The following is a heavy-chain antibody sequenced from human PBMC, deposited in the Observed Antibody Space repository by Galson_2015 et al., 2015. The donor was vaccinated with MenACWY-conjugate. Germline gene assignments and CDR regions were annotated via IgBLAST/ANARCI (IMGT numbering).Heavy chain of an antibody. Sequence: SLRLSCAASGFTFTDAWMTWVRQAPGMGLEWVGRIKPKTDGGTADYGAPVKGRFTISRDDSEETLFLQMDSLRTEDSAVYYCATLAYGYNPHWGQGTLVTVSS. CDR1: GFTFTDAW. V-gene: IGHV3-15*01. CDR2: IKPKTDGGTA. CDR3: ATLAYGYNPH. J-gene: IGHJ4*02. D-gene: IGHD1-14*01.